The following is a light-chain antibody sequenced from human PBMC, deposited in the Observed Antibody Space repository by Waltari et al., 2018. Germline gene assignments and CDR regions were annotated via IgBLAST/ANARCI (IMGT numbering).Light chain of an antibody. CDR1: QSINGW. V-gene: IGKV1-5*03. Sequence: DIQMTQSPSTLSASVGDRVTISCRASQSINGWLAWYQQIPGMAPKLLICKASSLQSGVPSRFSGSGSGTEFTLTISSLQPDDFASYYCQQRSNWPPTFGQGTRLEIK. CDR2: KAS. J-gene: IGKJ5*01. CDR3: QQRSNWPPT.